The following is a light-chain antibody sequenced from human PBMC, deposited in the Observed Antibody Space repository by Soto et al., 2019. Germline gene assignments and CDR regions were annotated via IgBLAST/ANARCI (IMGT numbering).Light chain of an antibody. Sequence: DIQMTQSPSSLSASVGDRVTITCRASQSIGKHLNWYQQKPGKAPKFLIYAASNLQSGVPSRFSGSGSGTEFTLTISSLQPDDFATYYCQQYNSYSPMTFGQGTKVDI. CDR3: QQYNSYSPMT. CDR1: QSIGKH. CDR2: AAS. J-gene: IGKJ1*01. V-gene: IGKV1-16*01.